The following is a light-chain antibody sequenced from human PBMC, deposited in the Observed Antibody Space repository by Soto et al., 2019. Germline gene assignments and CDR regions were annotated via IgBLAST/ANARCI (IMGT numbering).Light chain of an antibody. V-gene: IGLV2-11*01. CDR1: SSDVGGYNY. Sequence: QSALTQPRSVSGSPGQSVTIYCTGTSSDVGGYNYVSWYQQHPGKAPKLMIYDVSKRPSGVPDRFSGSKSGNTASLTISGLQAEDAADYYCYSYASSYTFHVFGTGTKLTVL. CDR3: YSYASSYTFHV. J-gene: IGLJ1*01. CDR2: DVS.